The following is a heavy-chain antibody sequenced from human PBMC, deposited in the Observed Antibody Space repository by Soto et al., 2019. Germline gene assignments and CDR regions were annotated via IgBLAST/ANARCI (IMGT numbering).Heavy chain of an antibody. V-gene: IGHV4-59*08. CDR1: GGSISRYY. CDR2: VYYTGST. Sequence: QVQLQESGPGLVKPSETLSLTCTVSGGSISRYYWSWIRQTPGQGLEWIGYVYYTGSTNYHPSLNSRVTISIETSKTQFSVRLSSVTAADPALYYCARQRYDIVTGFYTYGMGVWGQGTTVTVSS. J-gene: IGHJ6*02. D-gene: IGHD3-9*01. CDR3: ARQRYDIVTGFYTYGMGV.